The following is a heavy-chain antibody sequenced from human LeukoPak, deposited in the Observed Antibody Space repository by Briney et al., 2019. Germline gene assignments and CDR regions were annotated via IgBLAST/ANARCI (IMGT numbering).Heavy chain of an antibody. CDR3: ARDFGCSSISCSALVADY. J-gene: IGHJ4*02. Sequence: PGRSLRLSCAASGFSFGTYGMHWVRQAPGKRLEWVAIIWYDGTKEYYADSVKGRFTISRDNSKKTLYLQMNSLRAEDTAVYYCARDFGCSSISCSALVADYWGQGTLVTVSS. CDR2: IWYDGTKE. V-gene: IGHV3-33*01. CDR1: GFSFGTYG. D-gene: IGHD2-2*01.